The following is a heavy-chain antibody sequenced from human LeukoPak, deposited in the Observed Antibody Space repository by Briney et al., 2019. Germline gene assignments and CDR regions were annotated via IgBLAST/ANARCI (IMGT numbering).Heavy chain of an antibody. CDR3: AKAPSQWELPDY. CDR1: GFTFSSYA. CDR2: ISDSGGRT. V-gene: IGHV3-23*01. J-gene: IGHJ4*02. D-gene: IGHD1-26*01. Sequence: PGGSLRLSCAASGFTFSSYAMSWVRQAPGKGLEWVSGISDSGGRTYYADSVKGRFTISRDNSKNPLYLQMNSLRAEDTAVYYCAKAPSQWELPDYWGQGNLATVSS.